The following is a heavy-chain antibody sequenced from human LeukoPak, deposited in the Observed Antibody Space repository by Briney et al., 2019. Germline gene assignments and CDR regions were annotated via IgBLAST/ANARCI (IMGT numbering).Heavy chain of an antibody. V-gene: IGHV3-23*01. CDR1: GFIFSSYA. J-gene: IGHJ4*02. D-gene: IGHD2-8*01. CDR2: ISGSGGST. CDR3: VREKYCTPTDCLHGRFYFNC. Sequence: GGSLRLSCAASGFIFSSYAMSWVRQAPGKGLEWVSAISGSGGSTYYADSVKGRFTISRDNSKNTLYLQMNTLRTEDTALYYCVREKYCTPTDCLHGRFYFNCWGQGTLVTVSS.